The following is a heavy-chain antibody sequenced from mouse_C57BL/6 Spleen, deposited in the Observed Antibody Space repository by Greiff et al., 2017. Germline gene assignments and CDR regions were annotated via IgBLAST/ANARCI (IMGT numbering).Heavy chain of an antibody. CDR3: ARRYGSSYWYFDV. V-gene: IGHV1-69*01. CDR2: IDPSDSYT. Sequence: VQLKQPGAELVMPGASVKLSCKASGYTFTSYWMHWVKQRPGQGLEWIGEIDPSDSYTNYNQKFKGKSTLTVDKSSSTANMQLSSLTSEDSAVYYCARRYGSSYWYFDVWGTGTTVTVSS. J-gene: IGHJ1*03. D-gene: IGHD1-1*01. CDR1: GYTFTSYW.